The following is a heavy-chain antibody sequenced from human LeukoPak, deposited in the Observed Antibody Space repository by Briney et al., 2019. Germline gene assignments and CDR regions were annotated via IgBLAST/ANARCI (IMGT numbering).Heavy chain of an antibody. Sequence: GESLQISCKGSGYSFTSYWIGWVRQMPGKGLEWMGIIYPGDSDTRYSPSFQGQVTISADKSISTAYLQWSSLKASDTAMYYCARPRTYSNRWCYFDYWGQGTLVTVSS. V-gene: IGHV5-51*01. D-gene: IGHD6-13*01. CDR3: ARPRTYSNRWCYFDY. J-gene: IGHJ4*02. CDR1: GYSFTSYW. CDR2: IYPGDSDT.